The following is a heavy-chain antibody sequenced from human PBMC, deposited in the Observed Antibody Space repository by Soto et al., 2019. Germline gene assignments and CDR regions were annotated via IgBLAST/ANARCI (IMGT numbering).Heavy chain of an antibody. V-gene: IGHV1-69*13. CDR1: GVTFSSYA. J-gene: IGHJ5*02. CDR2: IIPIFGTA. CDR3: ATNYYDSGGYYLRSGFDP. D-gene: IGHD3-22*01. Sequence: SVKVSCKASGVTFSSYAISWVRQAPGQGLEWMGGIIPIFGTANYVQKFQGRVTITAAESTSTAYMELCSLRSEGTAVYYCATNYYDSGGYYLRSGFDPWGQGTLVTVSS.